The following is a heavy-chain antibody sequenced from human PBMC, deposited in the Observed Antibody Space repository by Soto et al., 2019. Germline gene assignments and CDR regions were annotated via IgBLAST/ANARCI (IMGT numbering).Heavy chain of an antibody. CDR1: GYTFTSYD. CDR2: MNPNSGKT. V-gene: IGHV1-8*01. J-gene: IGHJ5*02. D-gene: IGHD3-16*01. CDR3: AIYTFNLPVRYPNWLDP. Sequence: ASVKVSCKASGYTFTSYDINWVRQATGQGLEKMGWMNPNSGKTGYAQKFQGRVTMTRSTSINTAYKELSSLRTDDTAVYYSAIYTFNLPVRYPNWLDPWGQGPLVTVSS.